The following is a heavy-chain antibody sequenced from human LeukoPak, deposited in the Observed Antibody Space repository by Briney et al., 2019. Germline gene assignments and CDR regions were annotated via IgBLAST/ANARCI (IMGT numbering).Heavy chain of an antibody. CDR2: INAGNGNT. CDR3: ARDWDEQQLSNWFDP. CDR1: GYTFTSYA. J-gene: IGHJ5*02. V-gene: IGHV1-3*01. D-gene: IGHD6-13*01. Sequence: ASVKVFCKASGYTFTSYAMHWVRQAPGQRLEWMGWINAGNGNTKYSQKFQGRVTITRDTSASTAYMELSSLRSEDTAVYYCARDWDEQQLSNWFDPWGQGTLVTVSS.